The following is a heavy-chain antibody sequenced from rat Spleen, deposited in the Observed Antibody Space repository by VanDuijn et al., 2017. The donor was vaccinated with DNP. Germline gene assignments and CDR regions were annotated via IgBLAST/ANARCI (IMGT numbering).Heavy chain of an antibody. V-gene: IGHV1-43*01. Sequence: QVQLQQSGAELAKPGSSVKISCKASGYTFISSYMGWIKQTTGQGLEFIGYINTGSGGTNYNEKFKGKATLTVDKSSSTAFMQLSSLTPDDSAVYYCARSWVGVRGIWFAFWGQGTLVTVSS. J-gene: IGHJ3*01. CDR3: ARSWVGVRGIWFAF. CDR2: INTGSGGT. D-gene: IGHD4-3*01. CDR1: GYTFISSY.